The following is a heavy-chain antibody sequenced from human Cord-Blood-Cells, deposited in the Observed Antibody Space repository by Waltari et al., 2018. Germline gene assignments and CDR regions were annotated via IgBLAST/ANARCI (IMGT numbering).Heavy chain of an antibody. CDR2: ISGSGGST. D-gene: IGHD4-17*01. CDR3: AKDLDDYGDYYYYGMDV. CDR1: GFTFSIYA. Sequence: EVQLLESGGGLVQPGGSLRHYCAASGFTFSIYALSWVRRAPGKGLGWGSAISGSGGSTYYADSVKGRFTISRDNSKNTLYLQMNSLRAEDTAVYYCAKDLDDYGDYYYYGMDVWGQGTTVTVSS. J-gene: IGHJ6*02. V-gene: IGHV3-23*01.